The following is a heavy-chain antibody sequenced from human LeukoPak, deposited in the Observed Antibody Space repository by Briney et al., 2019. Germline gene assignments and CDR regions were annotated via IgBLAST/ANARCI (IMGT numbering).Heavy chain of an antibody. Sequence: GGSLRLSCAASRFTFSNYWMSWVRQAPGKGLEWVANINQDGSEKYYVDSVKGRFTISRDNAKNSLHLQLNSLRAEDTAVYYCARHSGSGSYYSYKFHYWGQGTLVTVSS. CDR2: INQDGSEK. CDR3: ARHSGSGSYYSYKFHY. D-gene: IGHD3-10*01. J-gene: IGHJ4*02. CDR1: RFTFSNYW. V-gene: IGHV3-7*01.